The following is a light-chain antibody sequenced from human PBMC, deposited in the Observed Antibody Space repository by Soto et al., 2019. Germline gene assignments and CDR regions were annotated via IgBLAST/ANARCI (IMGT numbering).Light chain of an antibody. CDR2: LGS. CDR3: MQALQTPFT. Sequence: DIVMTQSPLSLPVTPGEPASISCRSSQSLLHSNGYNYLDWYLQKPGQSPQLLIYLGSNRASGVPDRCSGSGSGTDFTLKISRVEAEDVGVYYCMQALQTPFTFGPGPKVDIK. CDR1: QSLLHSNGYNY. J-gene: IGKJ3*01. V-gene: IGKV2-28*01.